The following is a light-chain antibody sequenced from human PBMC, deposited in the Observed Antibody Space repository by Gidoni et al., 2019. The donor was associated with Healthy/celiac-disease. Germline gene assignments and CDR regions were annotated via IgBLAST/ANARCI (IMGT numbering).Light chain of an antibody. Sequence: DIVMTPSPLSLPVTPGEPASISCRSSQSLLHSNGYNYLDWYLQKPGQSPQLLIYLGYNRASGVPDRLSGSGSGTDFTLKISRVEAEDVGVYYCMQALQTPWTFGQXTKVEIK. CDR1: QSLLHSNGYNY. CDR3: MQALQTPWT. CDR2: LGY. V-gene: IGKV2-28*01. J-gene: IGKJ1*01.